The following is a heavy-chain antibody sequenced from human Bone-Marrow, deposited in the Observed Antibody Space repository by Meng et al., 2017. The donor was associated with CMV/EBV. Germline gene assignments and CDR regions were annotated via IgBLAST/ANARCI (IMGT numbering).Heavy chain of an antibody. J-gene: IGHJ6*02. V-gene: IGHV3-49*04. Sequence: GGSLRLSCTASGFTFGDYAMSWVRQAPGKGLEWVGFIRSKAYGGTTEYAASVKGRFTISRDDSKSIAYLQMNSLKTEDTAVYYCADLAEAFGMDVWGQGTTVTVSS. D-gene: IGHD6-19*01. CDR2: IRSKAYGGTT. CDR3: ADLAEAFGMDV. CDR1: GFTFGDYA.